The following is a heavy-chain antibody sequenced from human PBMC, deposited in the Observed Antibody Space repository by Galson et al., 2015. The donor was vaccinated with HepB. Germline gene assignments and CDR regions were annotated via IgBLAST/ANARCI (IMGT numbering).Heavy chain of an antibody. CDR3: VNFPDWKLGGGY. V-gene: IGHV3-64D*09. J-gene: IGHJ4*02. CDR2: ITSNGGTT. Sequence: SLRLSCAASGFTFSSYAMHWVRQAPGKGLEYVSAITSNGGTTYYADSVKGRFTISRDNSENTLFLQMSSLRAEDTAVYYCVNFPDWKLGGGYWGQGTLVTVSS. D-gene: IGHD1-1*01. CDR1: GFTFSSYA.